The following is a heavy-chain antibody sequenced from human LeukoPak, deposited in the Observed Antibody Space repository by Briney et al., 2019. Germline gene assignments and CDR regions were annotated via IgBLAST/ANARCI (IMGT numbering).Heavy chain of an antibody. D-gene: IGHD3-3*01. J-gene: IGHJ6*03. CDR2: IKQDGSEK. CDR1: GFTFSNYW. V-gene: IGHV3-7*01. Sequence: GGSLRPSCAASGFTFSNYWMTWVRQAPGKGLEWVADIKQDGSEKLYVKSVRGRFTISRDNAKMSLFLQMNSLRAEDTAVYYCARDNGVVHGVYYMDVWGKGTTVTVS. CDR3: ARDNGVVHGVYYMDV.